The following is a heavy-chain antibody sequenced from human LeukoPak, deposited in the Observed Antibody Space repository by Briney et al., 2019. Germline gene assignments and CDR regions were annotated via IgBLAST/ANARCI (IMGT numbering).Heavy chain of an antibody. D-gene: IGHD3-22*01. V-gene: IGHV3-30*03. CDR3: ARTLYYYDSSGYYGY. J-gene: IGHJ4*02. CDR1: GFTFSSYG. CDR2: ISYDGSNK. Sequence: PGGSLRLSCAASGFTFSSYGMHWVRQAPGKGLEWVAVISYDGSNKYYADSVKGRFTISRDNSKNTLYLQMNSLRAEDTAVYYCARTLYYYDSSGYYGYWGQGTLVTVSS.